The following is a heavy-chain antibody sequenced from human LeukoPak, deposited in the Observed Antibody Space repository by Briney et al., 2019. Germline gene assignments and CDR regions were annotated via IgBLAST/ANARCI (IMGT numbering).Heavy chain of an antibody. CDR2: IRYDGSNK. CDR1: GFTFSSYG. J-gene: IGHJ6*03. D-gene: IGHD3-16*01. V-gene: IGHV3-30*02. Sequence: GGSLRLSRAASGFTFSSYGMHWVRQAPGKGLEWVAFIRYDGSNKYYADSVKGRFTISRDNSKNTLYLQMNSLRAEDTAVYYCAKNTFSGYYYMDVWGKGTTVTVPS. CDR3: AKNTFSGYYYMDV.